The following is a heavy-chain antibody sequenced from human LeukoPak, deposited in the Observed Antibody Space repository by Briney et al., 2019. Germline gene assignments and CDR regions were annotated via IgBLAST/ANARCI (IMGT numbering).Heavy chain of an antibody. CDR1: GFSFDVHA. D-gene: IGHD3-16*01. CDR2: IGGPAET. J-gene: IGHJ4*02. Sequence: GGSLRLSCAVSGFSFDVHAMTWVRQAPGKGPEWVATIGGPAETFYADSVRGRFTISRDNSRYTLYLQMNRLRAEDSALYYCAKDWTSHNGVYDCLDFWGQGTQVTVSS. CDR3: AKDWTSHNGVYDCLDF. V-gene: IGHV3-23*01.